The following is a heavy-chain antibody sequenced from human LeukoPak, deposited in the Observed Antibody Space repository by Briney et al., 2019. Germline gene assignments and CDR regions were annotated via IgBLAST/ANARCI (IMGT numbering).Heavy chain of an antibody. CDR2: INWNGGST. V-gene: IGHV3-20*04. Sequence: GGSLRLSCAASGFTFDDYGMSWVRQAPGKGLEWVSGINWNGGSTGYAGSVKGRFTISRDNAKNSLYLQMNSLRAEDTALYYCARVMYYYDSSGYYPGEMGYWGQGTLVTVSS. CDR3: ARVMYYYDSSGYYPGEMGY. J-gene: IGHJ4*02. CDR1: GFTFDDYG. D-gene: IGHD3-22*01.